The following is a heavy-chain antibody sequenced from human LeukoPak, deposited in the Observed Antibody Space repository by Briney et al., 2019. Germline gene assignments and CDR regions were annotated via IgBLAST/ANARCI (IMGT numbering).Heavy chain of an antibody. CDR3: ARGSDCSGGSCYSGIDH. Sequence: PSETLSLTCSVSGGSISTYYWNWIRQPPGKGLEWIGYIYSSGSTNYNPSLKSRVTISVDTSMNQFSLKLTSVTAADTAVYYCARGSDCSGGSCYSGIDHWGQGTLVTVSS. CDR2: IYSSGST. D-gene: IGHD2-15*01. CDR1: GGSISTYY. V-gene: IGHV4-59*01. J-gene: IGHJ4*02.